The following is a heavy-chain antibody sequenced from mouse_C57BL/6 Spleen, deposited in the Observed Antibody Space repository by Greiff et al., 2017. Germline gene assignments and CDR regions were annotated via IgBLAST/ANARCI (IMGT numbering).Heavy chain of an antibody. Sequence: EVTLVESGGGLVKPGGSLKLSCAASGFTFSDYGMHWVRQAPEKGLEWVAYISRGSSTNYYADHVKGGFTISRDNAKNTRFLQMTSLRSEDAAMYYCARPGSPYYFDYWGQGTTLTVSS. J-gene: IGHJ2*01. CDR1: GFTFSDYG. V-gene: IGHV5-17*01. CDR3: ARPGSPYYFDY. CDR2: ISRGSSTN. D-gene: IGHD1-1*01.